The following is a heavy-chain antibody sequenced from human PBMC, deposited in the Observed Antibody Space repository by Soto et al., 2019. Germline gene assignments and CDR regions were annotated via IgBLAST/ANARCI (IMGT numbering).Heavy chain of an antibody. CDR2: ISYDGSNK. Sequence: QVQLVESGGGVVQPGRSLRLSCAASGFTFSSYAMHWVRQAPGKGLEWVAVISYDGSNKYYADSVKGRFTISRDNSKNSLYLQMHSLRAEDTAVYYCARDRIYSSSWHDYWGKGTLVTVSS. D-gene: IGHD6-13*01. CDR3: ARDRIYSSSWHDY. CDR1: GFTFSSYA. J-gene: IGHJ4*02. V-gene: IGHV3-30-3*01.